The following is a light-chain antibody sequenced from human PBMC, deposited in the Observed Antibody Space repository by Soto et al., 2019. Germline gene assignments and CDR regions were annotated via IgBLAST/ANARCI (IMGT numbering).Light chain of an antibody. V-gene: IGKV3-15*01. CDR1: QSVSSSY. Sequence: EIVLTQSPGTLSLSPGERATLSCRASQSVSSSYLVWHQQKPGQAPRLLIYAASTRATGIPARFSGSGSGTEFTLTISSLQSEDFAVYYCQQYNNWPPWTFGQGTKVDIK. CDR3: QQYNNWPPWT. CDR2: AAS. J-gene: IGKJ1*01.